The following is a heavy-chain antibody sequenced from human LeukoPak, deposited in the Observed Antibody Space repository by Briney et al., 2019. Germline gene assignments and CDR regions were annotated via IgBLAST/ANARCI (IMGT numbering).Heavy chain of an antibody. Sequence: GGSLRLSCAASGFTVSSNYMSWVRQAPGKGLEWVSVIYSGGSTYYADSVKGRFTISRDNSKNTLYLQMNSLRAEDTAVYYCARESGHYDILTGYYPTYFDYWGQGTLVTVSS. D-gene: IGHD3-9*01. V-gene: IGHV3-66*01. J-gene: IGHJ4*02. CDR3: ARESGHYDILTGYYPTYFDY. CDR2: IYSGGST. CDR1: GFTVSSNY.